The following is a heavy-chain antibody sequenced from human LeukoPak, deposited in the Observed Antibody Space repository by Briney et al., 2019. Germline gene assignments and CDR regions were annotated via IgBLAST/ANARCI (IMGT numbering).Heavy chain of an antibody. Sequence: GGSLRLSCAASGFTFSSYSMNWVRQAPGKGLEWVSSISSSSSYIYYADSVKGRFTISRDSAKNSLYLQMNSLRAEDTAVYYCARNYGSGSYRSYFDYWGQGTLVTVSS. CDR2: ISSSSSYI. J-gene: IGHJ4*02. V-gene: IGHV3-21*01. CDR1: GFTFSSYS. CDR3: ARNYGSGSYRSYFDY. D-gene: IGHD3-10*01.